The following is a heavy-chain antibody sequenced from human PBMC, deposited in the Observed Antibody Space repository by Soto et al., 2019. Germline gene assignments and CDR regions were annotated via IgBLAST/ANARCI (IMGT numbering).Heavy chain of an antibody. Sequence: SETLSLTCTVSGGSISSYYWSWIRQPAGKGLEWIGRIYTSGSTNYNPSLKSRVTMSVDTSKNQFSLKLSSVTAADTAVYYCARCLEYDFWSGYRGVNWFDPWGQGTLVTVSS. V-gene: IGHV4-4*07. CDR1: GGSISSYY. D-gene: IGHD3-3*01. CDR3: ARCLEYDFWSGYRGVNWFDP. J-gene: IGHJ5*02. CDR2: IYTSGST.